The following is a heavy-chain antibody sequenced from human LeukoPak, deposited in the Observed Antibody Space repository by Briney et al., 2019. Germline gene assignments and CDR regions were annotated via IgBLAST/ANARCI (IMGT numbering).Heavy chain of an antibody. CDR1: GFTFSSYS. Sequence: GGSLGLSCAASGFTFSSYSMNWVRQAPGKGLEWVSSISSSSSYIYYADSVKGRFTISRDNAKNSLYLQMNSLRAEDTAVYYCARGLGPLDYGGYDAFDIWGQGTMVTVSS. CDR2: ISSSSSYI. D-gene: IGHD4-17*01. J-gene: IGHJ3*02. CDR3: ARGLGPLDYGGYDAFDI. V-gene: IGHV3-21*01.